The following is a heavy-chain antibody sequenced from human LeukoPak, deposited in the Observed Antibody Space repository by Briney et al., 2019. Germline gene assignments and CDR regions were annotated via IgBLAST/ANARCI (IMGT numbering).Heavy chain of an antibody. J-gene: IGHJ6*02. V-gene: IGHV1-69*01. CDR2: IIPIFGTA. CDR1: GGTFSSYA. D-gene: IGHD6-19*01. CDR3: ARGSWYSSGWTMAYYYGMDV. Sequence: SVKVSCKASGGTFSSYAISWVRQAPGQGLEWMGGIIPIFGTANYAQKFQGGVTITADESTSTAYMELSSLRSEDTAVYYCARGSWYSSGWTMAYYYGMDVWGQGTTVTVSS.